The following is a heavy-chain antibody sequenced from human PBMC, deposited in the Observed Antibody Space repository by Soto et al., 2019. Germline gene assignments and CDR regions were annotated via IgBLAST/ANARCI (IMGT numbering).Heavy chain of an antibody. D-gene: IGHD3-16*01. CDR1: AASMSDYY. V-gene: IGHV4-59*01. CDR2: LHYSVSA. CDR3: SRSGHTFAGVV. J-gene: IGHJ4*02. Sequence: QVQLQASGPALVKPSETLSLTCTGSAASMSDYYWSWIRQSPGKGLAHFVYLHYSVSANYNPSLKSRVTISMDTSKNQFAQKLTSVIAADTAIYYCSRSGHTFAGVVWGQGILVTVSS.